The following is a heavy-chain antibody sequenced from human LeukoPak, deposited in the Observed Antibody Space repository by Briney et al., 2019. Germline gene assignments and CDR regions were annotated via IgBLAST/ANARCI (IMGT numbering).Heavy chain of an antibody. Sequence: ASVKVSCKVSGYTLTELSMHWVRQAPGKGLEWMGGFYPEDGETIYAQKFQGRVTMTEDTSTDTAYMELSSLRSEDTAVYYCATGHSSSWKPIGFDYWGQGTLVTVSS. CDR2: FYPEDGET. J-gene: IGHJ4*02. CDR1: GYTLTELS. CDR3: ATGHSSSWKPIGFDY. V-gene: IGHV1-24*01. D-gene: IGHD6-13*01.